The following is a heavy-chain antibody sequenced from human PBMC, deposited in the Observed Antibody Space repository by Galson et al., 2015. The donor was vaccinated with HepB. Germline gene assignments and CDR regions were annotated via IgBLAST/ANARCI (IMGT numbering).Heavy chain of an antibody. Sequence: ETLSLTCTVSGGSISSYYWSWIRQPPGKGLEWIGYIYYSGSTNYNPSLKSRVTISVDTSKNQFSLKLSSVTAADTAVYYCARLSIAVAGTTPGNYWYFDLWGRGTLVTVSS. D-gene: IGHD6-19*01. CDR2: IYYSGST. J-gene: IGHJ2*01. V-gene: IGHV4-59*01. CDR1: GGSISSYY. CDR3: ARLSIAVAGTTPGNYWYFDL.